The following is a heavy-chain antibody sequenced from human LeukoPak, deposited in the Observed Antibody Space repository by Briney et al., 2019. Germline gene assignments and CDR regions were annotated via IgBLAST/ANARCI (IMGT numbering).Heavy chain of an antibody. Sequence: ASVKVSCKASGYTFTSYDINWVRQAPGQGLEWMGWINPNSGGTNYAQKFQGRVTMTRDTSISTAYMELSRLRSDDTAVYYCARDTMVRGPDAFDIWGQGTMVTVSS. D-gene: IGHD3-10*01. CDR2: INPNSGGT. CDR1: GYTFTSYD. V-gene: IGHV1-2*02. CDR3: ARDTMVRGPDAFDI. J-gene: IGHJ3*02.